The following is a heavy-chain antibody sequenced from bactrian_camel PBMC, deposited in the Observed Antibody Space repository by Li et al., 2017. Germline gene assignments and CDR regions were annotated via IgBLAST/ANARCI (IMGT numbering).Heavy chain of an antibody. CDR3: ARFGSRVY. Sequence: VQLVESGGGLVQSGGSLRLSCAASGFTFSRYALSWVRQAPGKGLEWVSDISSGGGTTNYEDSVKGRFTIFRADAKNTLYLQMNSLKAEDTAVYYCARFGSRVYWGQGTQVTVS. CDR1: GFTFSRYA. CDR2: ISSGGGTT. J-gene: IGHJ4*01. V-gene: IGHV3S42*01. D-gene: IGHD2*01.